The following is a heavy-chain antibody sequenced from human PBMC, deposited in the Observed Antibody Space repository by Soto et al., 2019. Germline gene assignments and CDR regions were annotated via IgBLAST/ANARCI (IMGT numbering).Heavy chain of an antibody. CDR1: GGSISSTNYY. CDR2: IYYSGTT. CDR3: ARDTLYYYDSRTYHRWFDP. V-gene: IGHV4-30-4*01. Sequence: SETLSLTCTVSGGSISSTNYYWSWIRQPPGKGLEWIGYIYYSGTTYYNPPLKSRVTISIDTSKNQFSLKLNSVTAADTAVYYCARDTLYYYDSRTYHRWFDPWGQGTLVTVSS. J-gene: IGHJ5*02. D-gene: IGHD3-22*01.